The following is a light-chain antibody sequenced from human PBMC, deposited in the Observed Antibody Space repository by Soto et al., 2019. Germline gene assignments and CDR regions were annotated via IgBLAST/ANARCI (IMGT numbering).Light chain of an antibody. CDR1: SSDVGGYNY. J-gene: IGLJ1*01. Sequence: QSALTQPPSASGSPGQSVTISCTGTSSDVGGYNYVSWYQQHPGKAPKLMIYEVTKRPSGVPDRFSGSKSGNTASLTVSGLQAEDEADYFCSSFAGTIFYVFETGTKVTVL. CDR2: EVT. V-gene: IGLV2-8*01. CDR3: SSFAGTIFYV.